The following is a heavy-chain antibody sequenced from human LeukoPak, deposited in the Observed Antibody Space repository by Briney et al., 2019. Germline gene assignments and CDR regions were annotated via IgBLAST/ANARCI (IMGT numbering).Heavy chain of an antibody. Sequence: PGGSLRLSCAAPGFTFSSYWMSWVRQAPGKGLEWVANIKQDGSEKYYVDSVKGRFTISRDNAKNSLYLQMNSLRAEDTAVYYCARDRNWLAWDFDYWGQGTLVTVSS. CDR3: ARDRNWLAWDFDY. D-gene: IGHD6-19*01. CDR1: GFTFSSYW. J-gene: IGHJ4*02. V-gene: IGHV3-7*01. CDR2: IKQDGSEK.